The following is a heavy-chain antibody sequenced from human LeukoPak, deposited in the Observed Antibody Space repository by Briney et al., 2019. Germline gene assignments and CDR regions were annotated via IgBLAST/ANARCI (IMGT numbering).Heavy chain of an antibody. V-gene: IGHV3-48*01. D-gene: IGHD6-19*01. Sequence: PGGSLRLSCAASGFTFSSYSMNWVRQAPGKGLEWVSYISSSSSTIYYADSVKGRFTISRDNAKNSLYLHMNSLRAEDTAVYYCARDSVAATEYYYYYYGMDVWGQGTTVTVSS. CDR3: ARDSVAATEYYYYYYGMDV. CDR2: ISSSSSTI. J-gene: IGHJ6*02. CDR1: GFTFSSYS.